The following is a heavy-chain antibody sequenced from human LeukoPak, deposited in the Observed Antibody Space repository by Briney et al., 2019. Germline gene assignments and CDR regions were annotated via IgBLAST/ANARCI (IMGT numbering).Heavy chain of an antibody. J-gene: IGHJ4*02. Sequence: GGSLRLSCAASGFTFSSYSMNWVRQAPGKGLEWVSAISGSGGSTYYADSVKGRFTISRDNSKNTLYLQMNSLRAEDTAVYYCAKSCSSTSCSSLNFDYWGQGTLVTVSS. CDR2: ISGSGGST. CDR1: GFTFSSYS. V-gene: IGHV3-23*01. D-gene: IGHD2-2*01. CDR3: AKSCSSTSCSSLNFDY.